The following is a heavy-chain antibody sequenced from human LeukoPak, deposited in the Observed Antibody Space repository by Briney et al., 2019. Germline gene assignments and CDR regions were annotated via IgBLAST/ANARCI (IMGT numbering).Heavy chain of an antibody. J-gene: IGHJ6*03. CDR2: INHSGST. V-gene: IGHV4-34*01. CDR1: GGSFSGYY. CDR3: ARGRCSSTSCYGASYYYYYYMDV. Sequence: SETLSPTCAVYGGSFSGYYWSWIRQPPGKGLEWIGEINHSGSTNYNPSLKSRVTISVDTSKNQFSLKLSSVTAADTAVYYCARGRCSSTSCYGASYYYYYYMDVWGKGTTVTVSS. D-gene: IGHD2-2*01.